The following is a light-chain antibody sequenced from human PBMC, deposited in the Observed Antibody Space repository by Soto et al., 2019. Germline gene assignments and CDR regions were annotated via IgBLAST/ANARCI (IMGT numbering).Light chain of an antibody. Sequence: EIVLTQSPGTLSLSPGERATLSCRASQSVTNNYLAWYQQKPGQTPRLLIYGTSSRATGIQDRFSGSGSGTEFTLTISRPKPEDSAVYYCQQYGSSPQTFGQGNKVEIK. J-gene: IGKJ1*01. V-gene: IGKV3-20*01. CDR1: QSVTNNY. CDR2: GTS. CDR3: QQYGSSPQT.